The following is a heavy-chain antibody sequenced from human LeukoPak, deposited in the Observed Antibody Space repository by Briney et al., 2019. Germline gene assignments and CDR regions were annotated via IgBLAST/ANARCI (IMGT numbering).Heavy chain of an antibody. D-gene: IGHD3-10*01. CDR3: ARVNTMVRGVIRAFDI. CDR2: IYYSGST. J-gene: IGHJ3*02. V-gene: IGHV4-59*01. CDR1: GGSISNYY. Sequence: SETLSLTCTVSGGSISNYYWNWIRQPPGKGLEWIAYIYYSGSTNYNPSLKSRVTISVDTSKNQFSLKLSSVTAADTAVYYCARVNTMVRGVIRAFDIWGQGTMVTVSS.